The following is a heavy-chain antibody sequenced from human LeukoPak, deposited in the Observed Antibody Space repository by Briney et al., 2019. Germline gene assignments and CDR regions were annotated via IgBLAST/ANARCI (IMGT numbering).Heavy chain of an antibody. V-gene: IGHV3-30*18. D-gene: IGHD3-10*01. Sequence: QSGGSLRLSCAASGFAVSSNYMSWVRQAPGKGLEWVAVIANDGKTTYYADSVKGRFTISRDNSKNTLYLQMNSLRAEDTAVYYCTKEGLPSGSSWSAWFDPWGQGTLVTVSS. CDR2: IANDGKTT. CDR1: GFAVSSNY. CDR3: TKEGLPSGSSWSAWFDP. J-gene: IGHJ5*02.